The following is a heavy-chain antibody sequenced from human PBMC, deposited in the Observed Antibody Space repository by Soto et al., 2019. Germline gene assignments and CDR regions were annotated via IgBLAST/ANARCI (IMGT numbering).Heavy chain of an antibody. J-gene: IGHJ4*02. V-gene: IGHV1-69*09. CDR1: GIMSSGYG. Sequence: QEQVVQSGPAMKEPGSSVKVSCRASGIMSSGYGFSWVRQAPGQGLEWVGMINPILDSTHYAQNLQARVSLSVDKSRDTAYLEVTSLRLEDTPIYFCATTNRARLGSSGRGTVVTVSS. CDR3: ATTNRARLGS. CDR2: INPILDST. D-gene: IGHD3-10*01.